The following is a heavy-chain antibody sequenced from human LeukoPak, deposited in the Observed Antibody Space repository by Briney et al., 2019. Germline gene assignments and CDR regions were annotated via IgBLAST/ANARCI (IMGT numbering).Heavy chain of an antibody. Sequence: PGGSLRLSCAASGFIFNHHAMHWVRQAPGKGLEWVAVIWSDKTNKFYADSMRGRFTISRDDSRKTVYLEMERMTAGDTAIYYCAKDAQRGFDYSNSLEYWGQGALVTVAS. V-gene: IGHV3-33*06. J-gene: IGHJ4*02. CDR2: IWSDKTNK. CDR1: GFIFNHHA. CDR3: AKDAQRGFDYSNSLEY. D-gene: IGHD4-11*01.